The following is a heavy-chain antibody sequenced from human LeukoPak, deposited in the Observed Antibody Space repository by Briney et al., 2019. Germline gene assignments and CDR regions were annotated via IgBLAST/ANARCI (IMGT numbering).Heavy chain of an antibody. V-gene: IGHV1-69*13. CDR2: IIPIFGTA. Sequence: GASVKVSCKASGGTFSSYAISWVRQAPGQGLEWMGGIIPIFGTANYAQKFQGRVTITADESTSTAYMELSSLRSEDTAVYYCAREGPRIAVAGPYYYYYGMDVWGQGTTVTVSS. CDR3: AREGPRIAVAGPYYYYYGMDV. J-gene: IGHJ6*02. D-gene: IGHD6-19*01. CDR1: GGTFSSYA.